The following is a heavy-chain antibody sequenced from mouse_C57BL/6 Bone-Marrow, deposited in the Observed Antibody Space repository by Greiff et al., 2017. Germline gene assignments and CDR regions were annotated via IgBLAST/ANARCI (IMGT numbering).Heavy chain of an antibody. CDR2: ISYDGSN. V-gene: IGHV3-6*01. J-gene: IGHJ2*01. Sequence: DVQLQESGPGLVKPSQSLSLTCSVTGYSITSGYYWNWIRQFPGNKLEWMGYISYDGSNNYNPSLKNRISITRDTSKNQFFLKLNSVTTEDTATYYCAREDWDVEGGYFDYWGQGTTLTVSS. D-gene: IGHD4-1*01. CDR1: GYSITSGYY. CDR3: AREDWDVEGGYFDY.